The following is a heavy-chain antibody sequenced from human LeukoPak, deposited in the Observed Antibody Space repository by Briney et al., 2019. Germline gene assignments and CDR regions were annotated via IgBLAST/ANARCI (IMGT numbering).Heavy chain of an antibody. CDR1: GGSFSGYY. V-gene: IGHV4-34*03. D-gene: IGHD3-10*01. CDR2: IYYSGST. CDR3: GGGDYYYMDV. J-gene: IGHJ6*03. Sequence: PSETLSLTCAVYGGSFSGYYWSWIRQPPGKGLEWIGSIYYSGSTYYNPSLKSRVTISVDTSKNQFSLKLSSVTAADTAVYYYGGGDYYYMDVWGKGTTVTVSS.